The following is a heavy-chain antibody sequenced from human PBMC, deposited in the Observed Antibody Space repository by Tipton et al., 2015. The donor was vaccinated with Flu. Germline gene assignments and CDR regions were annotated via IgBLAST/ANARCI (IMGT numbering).Heavy chain of an antibody. CDR1: GGTFSTYG. D-gene: IGHD3-22*01. CDR3: ARGRYYDDSGWFFESNF. CDR2: IIPRFGTA. Sequence: QSEAEVKKPGSSVKVSCKASGGTFSTYGISWVRQAPGQGLEWMGGIIPRFGTARYAQKFQGRITVTADEFSSTAYMELSSLGSEDTALYYCARGRYYDDSGWFFESNFWGQGTRVTVSS. V-gene: IGHV1-69*01. J-gene: IGHJ4*02.